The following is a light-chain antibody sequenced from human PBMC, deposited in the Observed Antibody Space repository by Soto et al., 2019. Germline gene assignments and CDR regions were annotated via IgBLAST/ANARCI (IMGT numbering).Light chain of an antibody. CDR2: TNS. J-gene: IGLJ2*01. V-gene: IGLV1-44*01. Sequence: QSVLTQPPSASGSPGQRVTISCSGRASNIGSNFVSWYQVVPGTAPKLLIYTNSHRPSGVPDRFSGSRSGTSASLDISGLQSDDEADYFCATWDDNVKGPVFGGGTKVTVL. CDR3: ATWDDNVKGPV. CDR1: ASNIGSNF.